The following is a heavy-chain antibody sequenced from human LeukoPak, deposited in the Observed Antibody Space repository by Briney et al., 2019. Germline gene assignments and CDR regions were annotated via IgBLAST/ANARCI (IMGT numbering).Heavy chain of an antibody. CDR3: ARGEVIGYGSGSYLGYVY. V-gene: IGHV6-1*01. Sequence: SQTLSLTCAISGDSVSSSTAAWNWIRQSPSRGLEWLGRTYYRSRWYNDYAVSVQSRITVNADTSKNQFSLQLNSVTPEDTAVYYCARGEVIGYGSGSYLGYVYWGQGTLVTVSS. CDR1: GDSVSSSTAA. CDR2: TYYRSRWYN. D-gene: IGHD3-10*01. J-gene: IGHJ4*02.